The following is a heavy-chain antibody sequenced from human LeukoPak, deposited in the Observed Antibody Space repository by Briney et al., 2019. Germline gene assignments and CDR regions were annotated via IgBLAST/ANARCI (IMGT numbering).Heavy chain of an antibody. J-gene: IGHJ3*01. CDR3: ARGKTSDDIIEDAFDV. Sequence: PGGSLRLSCEASGFSVTTNYMTWVRQAPGKGLEWVSVIYSGGGIYYADSVKGRFVISRDISKNAVSLQMNSLRVEDTALYYCARGKTSDDIIEDAFDVWGRGTVVTVSS. CDR1: GFSVTTNY. D-gene: IGHD3-10*01. CDR2: IYSGGGI. V-gene: IGHV3-66*01.